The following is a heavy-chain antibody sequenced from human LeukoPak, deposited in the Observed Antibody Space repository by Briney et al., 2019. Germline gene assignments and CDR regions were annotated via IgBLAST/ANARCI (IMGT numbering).Heavy chain of an antibody. CDR2: ISYSGKT. V-gene: IGHV4-59*11. Sequence: PSETLSLTCTVSGGSITGHYWIWIRQPPGQGLEWIGHISYSGKTNYNPSLRSRVAMSVDASKNQLSLKLTSVTAADTAAYYCAKGYRDVVGRFDPWGQGTLVTVSS. CDR3: AKGYRDVVGRFDP. CDR1: GGSITGHY. J-gene: IGHJ5*02. D-gene: IGHD2-2*01.